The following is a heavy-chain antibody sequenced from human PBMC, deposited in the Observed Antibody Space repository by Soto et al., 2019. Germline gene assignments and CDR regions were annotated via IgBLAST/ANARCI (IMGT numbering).Heavy chain of an antibody. J-gene: IGHJ4*02. D-gene: IGHD5-12*01. Sequence: QVQVVQSGTEVKKPGASVKVSCKASGYSLTSNHMHWVRQAPGQGLEWMGLINPSLGRTNYAQKFQGRVPMTCDTSTSTFYMELSSLRSDDTAVYFCARAPYSSTSFFFDHWGQGTLVTVSS. CDR3: ARAPYSSTSFFFDH. CDR1: GYSLTSNH. CDR2: INPSLGRT. V-gene: IGHV1-46*01.